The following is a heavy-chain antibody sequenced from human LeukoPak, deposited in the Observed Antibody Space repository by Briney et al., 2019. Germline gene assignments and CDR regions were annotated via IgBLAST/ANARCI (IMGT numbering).Heavy chain of an antibody. J-gene: IGHJ4*02. CDR1: GFTFSSYG. Sequence: PGGSLRLSCAASGFTFSSYGMHWVRQARGKGLEWVAIIWYDGSNEYYADSVKGRFTISRDNSKNTLYLQMNSLRAEDTAVYYCARALWPYYFDYWGQGTLVTVSS. CDR2: IWYDGSNE. CDR3: ARALWPYYFDY. D-gene: IGHD2-21*01. V-gene: IGHV3-33*01.